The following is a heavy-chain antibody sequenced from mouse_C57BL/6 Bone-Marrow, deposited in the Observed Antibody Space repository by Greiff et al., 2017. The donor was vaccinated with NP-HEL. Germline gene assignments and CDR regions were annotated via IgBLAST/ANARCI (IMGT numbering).Heavy chain of an antibody. Sequence: EVKVVESEGGLVQPGSSMKLSCTASGFTFSDYYMAWVRQVPEKGLEWVANINYDGSSTYYLDSLKSRFIISRDNAKNILYLQMSSLKSEDTATYYCARDSPTGPGDYWGQGTTLTVSS. V-gene: IGHV5-16*01. CDR1: GFTFSDYY. CDR3: ARDSPTGPGDY. D-gene: IGHD4-1*02. CDR2: INYDGSST. J-gene: IGHJ2*01.